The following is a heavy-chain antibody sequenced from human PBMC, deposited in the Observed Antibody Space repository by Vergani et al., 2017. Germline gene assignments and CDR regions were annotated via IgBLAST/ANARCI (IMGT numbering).Heavy chain of an antibody. J-gene: IGHJ4*02. CDR2: ISWNSGSI. Sequence: EVQLLESGGGLVQPGGSLRLSCAASGFTFDDYAMHWVRQAPGKGLEWVSGISWNSGSIGYADSVKGRFTISRDNAKNSLYLQMNSLRAEDTAVYYCARDGGVVAATLDYWGQGTLVTVSS. D-gene: IGHD2-15*01. CDR1: GFTFDDYA. V-gene: IGHV3-9*01. CDR3: ARDGGVVAATLDY.